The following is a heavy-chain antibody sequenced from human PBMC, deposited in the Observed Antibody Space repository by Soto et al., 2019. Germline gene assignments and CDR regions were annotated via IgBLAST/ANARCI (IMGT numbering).Heavy chain of an antibody. CDR2: INHSGST. CDR3: ARGGYYGSGTSYPGYYYYYMDV. J-gene: IGHJ6*03. V-gene: IGHV4-34*01. CDR1: GGSFSGYY. Sequence: QVQLQQWGAGLLKPSETLSLTCAVYGGSFSGYYWSWIRQPPGKGLEWIGEINHSGSTNYNPSLKRRVTISVDTSKNPYSLKLSSVTAADTAVYYCARGGYYGSGTSYPGYYYYYMDVWGKGTTVTVSS. D-gene: IGHD3-10*01.